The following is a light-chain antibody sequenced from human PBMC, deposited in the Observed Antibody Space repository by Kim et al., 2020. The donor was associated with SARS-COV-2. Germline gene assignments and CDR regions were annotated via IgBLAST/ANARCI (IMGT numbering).Light chain of an antibody. Sequence: EIVLTQSPDTLSLSPGERATLSCRASRSVSSNYLAWYQQKPGQAPRLLIHAASSRPTGIPDRFSGSGSGTDFTLTISRLEPEDFAVYYCQQYHSSPLTFGGGTKVDIK. CDR2: AAS. CDR3: QQYHSSPLT. J-gene: IGKJ4*01. CDR1: RSVSSNY. V-gene: IGKV3-20*01.